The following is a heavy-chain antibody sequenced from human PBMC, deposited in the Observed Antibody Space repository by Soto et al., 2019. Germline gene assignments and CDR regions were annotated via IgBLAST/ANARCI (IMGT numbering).Heavy chain of an antibody. J-gene: IGHJ5*02. CDR2: INPNSGGT. V-gene: IGHV1-2*02. D-gene: IGHD6-19*01. CDR1: GYPFTAYY. Sequence: DSGKVCFKASGYPFTAYYMHLVRQAPGQGLAGMGWINPNSGGTNYAEKFQGRVTMTRDTAISAAYMELSRLRSDDTAVYYWAREGVGQWLVPGAVHAWFDPWGQGTMVTVSS. CDR3: AREGVGQWLVPGAVHAWFDP.